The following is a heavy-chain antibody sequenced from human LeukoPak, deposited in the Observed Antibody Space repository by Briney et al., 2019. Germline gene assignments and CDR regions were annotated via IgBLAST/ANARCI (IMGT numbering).Heavy chain of an antibody. CDR1: GFTVSSNY. CDR3: AKDVGGRWPLYYFDY. V-gene: IGHV3-20*04. J-gene: IGHJ4*02. CDR2: IKWDGGRT. Sequence: GGSLRLSCAASGFTVSSNYMSWVRQAPGKGLEWVSGIKWDGGRTGYADSVKGRFTISRDNAKNSVYLQMNSLRAEDTALYYCAKDVGGRWPLYYFDYWGQGTLVTVSS. D-gene: IGHD2-21*02.